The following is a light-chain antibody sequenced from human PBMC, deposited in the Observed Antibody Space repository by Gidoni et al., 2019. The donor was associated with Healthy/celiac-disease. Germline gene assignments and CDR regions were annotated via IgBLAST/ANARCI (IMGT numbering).Light chain of an antibody. Sequence: DIQMTQSPSSLSASVGDRVTITCRASKSISSYLNWYQQKPGKAPKLLIYAASSLQSGVPSRFSGSGSGTDFTLTISSLQPEDFATYYCQQSYSTPPQTFGQGTKLEIK. J-gene: IGKJ2*01. CDR1: KSISSY. CDR3: QQSYSTPPQT. CDR2: AAS. V-gene: IGKV1-39*01.